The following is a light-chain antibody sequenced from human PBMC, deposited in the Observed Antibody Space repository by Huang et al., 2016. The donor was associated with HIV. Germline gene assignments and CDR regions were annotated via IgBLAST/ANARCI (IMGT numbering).Light chain of an antibody. CDR1: QSISSW. V-gene: IGKV1-5*01. CDR2: DAS. Sequence: DIQMTQSPSTLSASVGDRVTITCRASQSISSWLAWYQQKPGKAPNIMIYDASSLESGVPAKFSGSGSGTEFTLTISSLQPDDFATYYCQQYNTYPRTFGQGTKVEIK. CDR3: QQYNTYPRT. J-gene: IGKJ1*01.